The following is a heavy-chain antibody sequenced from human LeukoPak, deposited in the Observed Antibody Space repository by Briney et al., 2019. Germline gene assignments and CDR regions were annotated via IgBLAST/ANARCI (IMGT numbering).Heavy chain of an antibody. CDR3: ARDFGFWSGYSSFDY. J-gene: IGHJ4*02. CDR1: GDSISTSKSY. Sequence: PSETLSLTCTVSGDSISTSKSYWGWIRQPPLKGLEWVGRIYSTGSTNYNPSLKSRVIISVDTSKNQFSLKLSSVTAADTAVYYCARDFGFWSGYSSFDYWGQGTLVTVSS. CDR2: IYSTGST. D-gene: IGHD3-3*01. V-gene: IGHV4-39*07.